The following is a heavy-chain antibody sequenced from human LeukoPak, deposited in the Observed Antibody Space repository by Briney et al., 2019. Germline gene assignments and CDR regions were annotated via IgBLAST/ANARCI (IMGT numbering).Heavy chain of an antibody. V-gene: IGHV1-18*01. CDR2: INTRNGNA. CDR1: GYTFTTYE. Sequence: GASVKVPCKASGYTFTTYEIIWVRQAPGQGLEWMGWINTRNGNANYAHQLQSRVTMTTDTSTSTSYMELASLRFDDTAIYYCARNHLGLGLWGPGTLVTVSS. J-gene: IGHJ1*01. D-gene: IGHD3-16*01. CDR3: ARNHLGLGL.